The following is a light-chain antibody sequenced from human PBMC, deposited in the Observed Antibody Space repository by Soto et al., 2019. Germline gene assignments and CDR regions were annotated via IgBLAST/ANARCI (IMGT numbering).Light chain of an antibody. CDR3: AAWDASLGGFYV. J-gene: IGLJ1*01. CDR1: RSSIGSNT. V-gene: IGLV1-44*01. Sequence: QSVLTQPPSASVTPGQRVTISCSGSRSSIGSNTVNWYQHLPGSAPKLLISSNNHRHSGVPDRFSASKAGASASLAISGLQSEDEGDYYCAAWDASLGGFYVFGSGTKVTVL. CDR2: SNN.